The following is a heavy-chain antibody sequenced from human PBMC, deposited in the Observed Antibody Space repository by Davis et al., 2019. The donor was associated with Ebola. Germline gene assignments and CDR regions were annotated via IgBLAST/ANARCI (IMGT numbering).Heavy chain of an antibody. CDR3: ARISWVSRGMDV. CDR2: AYYSSKWYI. Sequence: PSETLSLTCAISGDSVSGSNGAWNWIRQPPSRGLEWLGRAYYSSKWYIDYAASVKGRITINPDTSKNQFSLQLNFVTPEDAAVYYCARISWVSRGMDVWGKGTTVTVSS. J-gene: IGHJ6*04. D-gene: IGHD6-13*01. V-gene: IGHV6-1*01. CDR1: GDSVSGSNGA.